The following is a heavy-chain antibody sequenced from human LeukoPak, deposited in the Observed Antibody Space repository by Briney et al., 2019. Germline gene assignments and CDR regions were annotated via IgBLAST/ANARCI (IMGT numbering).Heavy chain of an antibody. D-gene: IGHD2-8*01. J-gene: IGHJ4*02. CDR2: ISSNEYDT. V-gene: IGHV3-64D*06. CDR3: VKDLNGTWSFDY. CDR1: GFTFSVYF. Sequence: GGSLRLSCSASGFTFSVYFMHWVRQAPGKGLGYVSSISSNEYDTYYADSVKGRFTISRDNSKNTLFLQMSSLSAEDTAVYYCVKDLNGTWSFDYWGQGTLVTVSS.